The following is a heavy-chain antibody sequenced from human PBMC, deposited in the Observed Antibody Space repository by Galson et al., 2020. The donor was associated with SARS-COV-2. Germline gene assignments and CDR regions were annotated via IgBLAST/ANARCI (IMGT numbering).Heavy chain of an antibody. J-gene: IGHJ4*02. Sequence: GGSLRISCATSGSTFTDYFMTWIRQAPGKGLEWVAHISSAGYHIYPAESVKGRFTFSRDNAKNTLYLQMANISVEDTAVYYCARALRRDYFDYWGRGTRVTVSS. CDR3: ARALRRDYFDY. CDR1: GSTFTDYF. CDR2: ISSAGYHI. D-gene: IGHD3-16*01. V-gene: IGHV3-11*01.